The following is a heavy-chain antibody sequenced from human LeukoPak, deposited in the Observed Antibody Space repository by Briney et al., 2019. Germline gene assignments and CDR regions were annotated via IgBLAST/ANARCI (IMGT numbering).Heavy chain of an antibody. CDR1: GGSISSGGYY. CDR3: ASGYDFWSGYYFDY. J-gene: IGHJ4*02. V-gene: IGHV4-61*02. CDR2: IYTSGST. D-gene: IGHD3-3*01. Sequence: SETLSLTCTVSGGSISSGGYYWSWIRQPAGKGLEWIGRIYTSGSTNYNPSLKSRVTISVDTSKNQFSLKLSSVTAADTAVYYCASGYDFWSGYYFDYWGQGTLVTVSS.